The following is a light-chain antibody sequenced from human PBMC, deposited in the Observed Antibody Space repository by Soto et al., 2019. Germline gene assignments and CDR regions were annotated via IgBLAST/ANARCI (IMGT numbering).Light chain of an antibody. CDR2: GAS. J-gene: IGKJ1*01. Sequence: IVLTQSPGTLSLSPGERATLSCRASQSVSSSDLAWYQQKPGQAPRLLIYGASSRATGIPDRFSGSGSGXXXXLXXXXXEXXDFAVYYCQQYGSSPRTFGQGTKVEIK. CDR3: QQYGSSPRT. CDR1: QSVSSSD. V-gene: IGKV3-20*01.